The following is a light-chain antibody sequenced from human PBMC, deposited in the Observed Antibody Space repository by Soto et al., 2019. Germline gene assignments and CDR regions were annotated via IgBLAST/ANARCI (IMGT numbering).Light chain of an antibody. Sequence: EIVLTQSPATLSLSPGERATLSCRASQSVSSYLAWYQQKPGQAPRLLIYDASNRATGIPARFSGSGSETDLTLTISSLQSEDFAVYYCQQYGSSGTFGQGTKVDIK. V-gene: IGKV3-11*01. J-gene: IGKJ1*01. CDR1: QSVSSY. CDR3: QQYGSSGT. CDR2: DAS.